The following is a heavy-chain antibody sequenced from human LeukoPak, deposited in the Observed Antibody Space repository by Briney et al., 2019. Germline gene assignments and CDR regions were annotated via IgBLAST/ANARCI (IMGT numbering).Heavy chain of an antibody. D-gene: IGHD6-19*01. CDR2: IYYSGST. J-gene: IGHJ5*02. V-gene: IGHV4-39*07. Sequence: SETLSLTCTVSGGSISSSSYYWGWIRQPPGKGLEWIGSIYYSGSTYYNPSLKSRVTISVDTSKNQFSLKLSSVTAADTAVYYCARDHGSGFNYATWGQGTLVTVSS. CDR3: ARDHGSGFNYAT. CDR1: GGSISSSSYY.